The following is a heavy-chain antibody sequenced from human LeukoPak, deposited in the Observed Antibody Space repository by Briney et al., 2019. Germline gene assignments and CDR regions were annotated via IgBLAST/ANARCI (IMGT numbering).Heavy chain of an antibody. Sequence: SVKVSCKASGGTFSSYAISWVRQAPGQGLEWMGGIIPIFGTANYAQKFQGRVTITTDESTSTAYMELSSLRSEGTAVYYCARELVEMAEKEGYFDYWGQGTLVTVSS. J-gene: IGHJ4*02. D-gene: IGHD5-24*01. CDR2: IIPIFGTA. CDR1: GGTFSSYA. CDR3: ARELVEMAEKEGYFDY. V-gene: IGHV1-69*05.